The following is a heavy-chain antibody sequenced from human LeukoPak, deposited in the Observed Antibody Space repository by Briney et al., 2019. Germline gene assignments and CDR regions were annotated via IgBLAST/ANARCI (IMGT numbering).Heavy chain of an antibody. CDR3: ARGVGQQLVRCAFDI. Sequence: SVKVSCKASGYTFTDFYVHWVRQAPGQGLECMGGIIPIFGTANYAQKFQGRVTITADKSTSTAYMELSSLRSEDTAVYYCARGVGQQLVRCAFDIWGQGTMVTVSS. J-gene: IGHJ3*02. V-gene: IGHV1-69*06. D-gene: IGHD6-13*01. CDR2: IIPIFGTA. CDR1: GYTFTDFY.